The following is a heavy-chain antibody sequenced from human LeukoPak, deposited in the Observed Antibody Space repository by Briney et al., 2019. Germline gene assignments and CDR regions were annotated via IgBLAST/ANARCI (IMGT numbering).Heavy chain of an antibody. D-gene: IGHD6-19*01. Sequence: PSETLSLTCTVSGGSISSYYWSWIRQAPAKGLEWIGYIHYSGSTNHNSSLKSRVTISVDTSKNQYSLKLSSVTAADTAVYYCARDGVAGGFDYWGQGTLVTVSS. CDR1: GGSISSYY. J-gene: IGHJ4*02. V-gene: IGHV4-59*01. CDR3: ARDGVAGGFDY. CDR2: IHYSGST.